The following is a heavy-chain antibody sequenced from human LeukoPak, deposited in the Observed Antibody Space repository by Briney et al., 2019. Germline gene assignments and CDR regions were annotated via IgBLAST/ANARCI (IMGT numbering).Heavy chain of an antibody. Sequence: GESLRLSCAASGFTFSAYWMTWVRQAPGEGLAWVANIIEGGDLKYYVDSVKGRFTISRDNTKNSLYLQMTSLRADDTAVYYCARVGKNGWDFDHWGQGTLVTVSS. CDR2: IIEGGDLK. J-gene: IGHJ4*02. CDR3: ARVGKNGWDFDH. V-gene: IGHV3-7*01. D-gene: IGHD6-19*01. CDR1: GFTFSAYW.